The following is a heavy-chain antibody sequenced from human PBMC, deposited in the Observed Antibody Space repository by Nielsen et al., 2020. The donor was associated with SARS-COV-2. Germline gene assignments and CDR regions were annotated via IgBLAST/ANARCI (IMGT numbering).Heavy chain of an antibody. CDR2: ISYDGSNK. J-gene: IGHJ4*02. D-gene: IGHD2-2*01. Sequence: GESLKISCTASGFTFSSYAMHWVRQAPGKGLEWVAVISYDGSNKYYTDSVKGRFTISRDNSKKTLYLQMNSLRTEDTAVYYCASSDDIIVVPPLDSWGQGTLVTVSS. CDR1: GFTFSSYA. CDR3: ASSDDIIVVPPLDS. V-gene: IGHV3-30*04.